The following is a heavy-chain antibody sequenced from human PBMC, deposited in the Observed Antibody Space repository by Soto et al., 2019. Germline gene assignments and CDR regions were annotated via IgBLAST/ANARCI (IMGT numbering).Heavy chain of an antibody. Sequence: PGGSLRLSCAASGFTFSSYDMHWVRQATGKGLEWVSAIGTAGDTYYPGSVKGRFTISRENAKNSLYLQMNSLRAGDTAVYYCARADHYGPPHYWGQGTLVTVSS. CDR1: GFTFSSYD. CDR2: IGTAGDT. V-gene: IGHV3-13*01. J-gene: IGHJ4*02. D-gene: IGHD3-10*01. CDR3: ARADHYGPPHY.